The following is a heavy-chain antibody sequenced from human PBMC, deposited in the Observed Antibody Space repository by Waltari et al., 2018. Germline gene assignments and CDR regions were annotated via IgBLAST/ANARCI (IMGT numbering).Heavy chain of an antibody. CDR3: ARDRVGGYNFDY. V-gene: IGHV3-21*01. CDR1: GFTFSRCS. Sequence: EVQLVESGGGLVKPGGSLRLSCAASGFTFSRCSMNWVRQAPGKGLEWVSSVGSSSSYIYYADSVKGRFTISRDNAKNSLYLQMSSLRAEDTAVYYCARDRVGGYNFDYWGQGTLVTVSS. J-gene: IGHJ4*02. CDR2: VGSSSSYI. D-gene: IGHD5-12*01.